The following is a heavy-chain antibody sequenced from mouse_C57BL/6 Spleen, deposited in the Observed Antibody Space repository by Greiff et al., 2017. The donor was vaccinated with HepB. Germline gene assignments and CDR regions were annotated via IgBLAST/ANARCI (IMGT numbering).Heavy chain of an antibody. D-gene: IGHD2-12*01. CDR2: INPSNGGT. CDR1: GYTFTSYW. CDR3: ERYCSNDEAMGY. Sequence: QVQLQQPGTDLVKPGASVKLSCKASGYTFTSYWMHWVKQRPGQGLEWIGNINPSNGGTNYNEKFKSKATLTVDKSSSTAYMQLSSLKSADSAGYYSERYCSNDEAMGYWGQGTSVTVSS. J-gene: IGHJ4*01. V-gene: IGHV1-53*01.